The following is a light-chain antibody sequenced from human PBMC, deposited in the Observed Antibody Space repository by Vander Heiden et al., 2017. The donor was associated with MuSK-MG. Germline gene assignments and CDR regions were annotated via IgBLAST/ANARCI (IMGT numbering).Light chain of an antibody. Sequence: SYELTQPPSVSVSPGQTARITCSGGALTKKYTYWYQQRSGQAPVLVVDEDSKRPSGIPERFSASSSGTAATLTITGAQVEDDGDYYCYSKDLNGDHMVFGGGTKLTVL. J-gene: IGLJ2*01. CDR2: EDS. V-gene: IGLV3-10*01. CDR1: ALTKKY. CDR3: YSKDLNGDHMV.